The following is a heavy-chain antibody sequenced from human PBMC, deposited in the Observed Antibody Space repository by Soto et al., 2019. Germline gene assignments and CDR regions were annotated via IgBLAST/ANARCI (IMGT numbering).Heavy chain of an antibody. CDR3: ARDLQNDYGDYNHIKTYYYYGMDV. CDR1: GFTFSSYS. J-gene: IGHJ6*02. Sequence: PGGSLRLSCAASGFTFSSYSMNWVRQAPGKGLEWVSSISSSSSYIYYADSVKGRFTISRDNAKNSLYLQMNSLRAEDTAVYYCARDLQNDYGDYNHIKTYYYYGMDVWGQGTTVTVSS. V-gene: IGHV3-21*01. D-gene: IGHD4-17*01. CDR2: ISSSSSYI.